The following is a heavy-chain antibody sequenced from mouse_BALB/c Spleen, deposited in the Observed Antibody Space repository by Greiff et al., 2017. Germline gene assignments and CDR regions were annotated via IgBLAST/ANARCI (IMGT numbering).Heavy chain of an antibody. CDR2: INPSNGGT. J-gene: IGHJ3*01. D-gene: IGHD2-1*01. CDR1: GYTFTSYY. V-gene: IGHV1S81*02. Sequence: QVQLQQSGAELVKPGASVKLSCKASGYTFTSYYMYWVKQRPGQGLEWIGEINPSNGGTNFNEKFKSKATLTVDKSSSTAYMQLSSLTSEVSAVYYCTREKFYGNYPWFAYWGQGTLVTVSA. CDR3: TREKFYGNYPWFAY.